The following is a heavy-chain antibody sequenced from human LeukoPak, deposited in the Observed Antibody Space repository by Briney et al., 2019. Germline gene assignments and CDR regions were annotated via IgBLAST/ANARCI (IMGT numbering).Heavy chain of an antibody. J-gene: IGHJ4*02. V-gene: IGHV3-23*01. CDR1: GFTLNIYV. CDR3: AKALDDFWNVLEY. CDR2: ISGSGGST. Sequence: GGSLRLSYAASGFTLNIYVMSWVPPAPGKGLEWVSTISGSGGSTYYADSVKGRFTISRDNSKNTLYLQMNSLRAEDTAVYYCAKALDDFWNVLEYWGQGTLVTVSS. D-gene: IGHD3-3*01.